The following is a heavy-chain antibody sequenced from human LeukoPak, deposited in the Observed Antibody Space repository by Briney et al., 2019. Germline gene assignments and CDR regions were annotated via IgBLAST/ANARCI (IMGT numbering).Heavy chain of an antibody. J-gene: IGHJ3*02. CDR2: IIPIFGTA. Sequence: SVKVSCKASGGTFSSYAISWVRQAPGQGLEWMGMIIPIFGTANYAQKFQGRVTITTDESTSTAYMELSSLRSEDTAVYYCATPDYGDWGYAFDILGQGTMVTVSS. V-gene: IGHV1-69*05. CDR3: ATPDYGDWGYAFDI. CDR1: GGTFSSYA. D-gene: IGHD4-17*01.